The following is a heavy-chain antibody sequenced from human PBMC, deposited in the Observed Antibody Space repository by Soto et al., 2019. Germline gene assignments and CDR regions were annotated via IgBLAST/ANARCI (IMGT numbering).Heavy chain of an antibody. CDR2: IYYSGST. J-gene: IGHJ6*03. CDR1: GGSISTYF. D-gene: IGHD2-15*01. CDR3: ARVEGSYFFYYMDV. Sequence: SETLSLTCTVSGGSISTYFWSWIRQPPGKGLEWIAYIYYSGSTNYNPSLKSRVTISVDTSKNQFSLKLSSVTAADTAVYYCARVEGSYFFYYMDVWGKGTTVTVSS. V-gene: IGHV4-59*08.